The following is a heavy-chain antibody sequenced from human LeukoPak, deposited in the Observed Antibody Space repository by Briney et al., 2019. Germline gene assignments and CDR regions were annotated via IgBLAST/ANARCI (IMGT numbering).Heavy chain of an antibody. V-gene: IGHV1-18*01. CDR3: ARGAADYYDSSGYY. CDR1: GYTFTSYG. J-gene: IGHJ4*02. D-gene: IGHD3-22*01. Sequence: ASVKVSCKASGYTFTSYGISWVRQAPGQGLEWMGWISAYNGNTNYAQKLQGRVTMTTDTSTSTAYMELRSLRPDDTAVYYCARGAADYYDSSGYYWGQGTLVTVSS. CDR2: ISAYNGNT.